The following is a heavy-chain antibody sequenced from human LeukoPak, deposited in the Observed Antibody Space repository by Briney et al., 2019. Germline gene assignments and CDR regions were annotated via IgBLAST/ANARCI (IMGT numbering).Heavy chain of an antibody. CDR3: VRDGANWEEPNDAFDT. CDR2: LYTTGTT. J-gene: IGHJ3*02. D-gene: IGHD1-26*01. Sequence: SETLSLTCAVSGASITSCYWSWVRQSAGKGLEWIERLYTTGTTNYNPSLKSRVTMSGDSSKNQLSLTLTSVTTADTAVYYCVRDGANWEEPNDAFDTWGQGTLLTVSS. V-gene: IGHV4-4*07. CDR1: GASITSCY.